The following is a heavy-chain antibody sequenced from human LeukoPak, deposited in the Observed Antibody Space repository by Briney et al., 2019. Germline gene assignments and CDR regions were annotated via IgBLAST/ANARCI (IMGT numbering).Heavy chain of an antibody. Sequence: SQTLSLTCAISGDSVSSNSAAWKWIRQFTSRGLEWLGRTYYRCKWYNDYAVSVKSRITINPDTSKNQFSLQLNSVTPEDTAVYYCARDLALFPGYSSGWSSFDYCGQGTLVTVSS. CDR2: TYYRCKWYN. V-gene: IGHV6-1*01. J-gene: IGHJ4*02. CDR3: ARDLALFPGYSSGWSSFDY. D-gene: IGHD6-19*01. CDR1: GDSVSSNSAA.